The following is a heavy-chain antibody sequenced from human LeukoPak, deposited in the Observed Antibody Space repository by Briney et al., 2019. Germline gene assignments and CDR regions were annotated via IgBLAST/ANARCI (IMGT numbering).Heavy chain of an antibody. Sequence: PSETLSLTCAVSDYSISSAYYWGWIRQPPGKGLEWIGSIYHSGSTDYNPSLKSRVTISVDTSKNQFSLKLRSVTAADTAVYYCARDLLDYNNMGCFDPWGQGTLVTVSS. CDR2: IYHSGST. D-gene: IGHD4-11*01. CDR3: ARDLLDYNNMGCFDP. V-gene: IGHV4-38-2*02. CDR1: DYSISSAYY. J-gene: IGHJ5*02.